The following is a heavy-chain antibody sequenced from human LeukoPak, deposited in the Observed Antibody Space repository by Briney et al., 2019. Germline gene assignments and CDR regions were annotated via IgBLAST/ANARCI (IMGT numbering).Heavy chain of an antibody. J-gene: IGHJ4*02. CDR2: IDYSGSA. Sequence: SETLSLTCTVSGGSISGYYWSWMRQSPGKGLEWIGYIDYSGSANYNPSLKSRVTISLDTSKNQFSLNLISVTAADTAVYYCARGRYCSGGSCSGAFDYWGQGTLVTVSS. V-gene: IGHV4-59*01. D-gene: IGHD2-15*01. CDR1: GGSISGYY. CDR3: ARGRYCSGGSCSGAFDY.